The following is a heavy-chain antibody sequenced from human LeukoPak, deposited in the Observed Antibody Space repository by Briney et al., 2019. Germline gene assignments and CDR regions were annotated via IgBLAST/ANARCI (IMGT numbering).Heavy chain of an antibody. Sequence: KPSETLSLTCTVSGGSISSYYWSWIRQPPGKGLEWIGYIYYSGSTNYNPSLKSRVTISVDTSKNQFSLKLSSVTAADTAVYYCARVRDYDILTGYNYGMDVWGQRTTVTVSS. CDR2: IYYSGST. D-gene: IGHD3-9*01. V-gene: IGHV4-59*01. J-gene: IGHJ6*02. CDR3: ARVRDYDILTGYNYGMDV. CDR1: GGSISSYY.